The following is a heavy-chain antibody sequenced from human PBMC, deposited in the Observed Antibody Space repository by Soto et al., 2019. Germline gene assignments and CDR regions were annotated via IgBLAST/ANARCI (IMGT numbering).Heavy chain of an antibody. CDR2: IDHTGTT. D-gene: IGHD2-8*01. V-gene: IGHV4-38-2*02. CDR3: ASDRGNGQYRHYGMDV. J-gene: IGHJ6*02. CDR1: GPPVSSGYF. Sequence: SETLSLTCPVSGPPVSSGYFWGWIRQPPKKGLEWIAIIDHTGTTHYNHSLESRVAIALDTSKNQVSLELTSLTAADTAIYYSASDRGNGQYRHYGMDVWGQGTAVTVSS.